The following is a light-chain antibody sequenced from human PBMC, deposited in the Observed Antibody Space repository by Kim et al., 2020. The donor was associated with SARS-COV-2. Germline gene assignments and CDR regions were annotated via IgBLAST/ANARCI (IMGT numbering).Light chain of an antibody. V-gene: IGKV3-20*01. CDR1: QSVTDNY. CDR2: GAS. Sequence: EVVLTQSPGTLSLSPGERATLSCRASQSVTDNYLAWYQQKPGQAPSLLIYGASSRAAGIPDRFSGSGSGTDFTLIISKLQPEDFAVYYCQQYGGVPFTFGPGTKVDIK. J-gene: IGKJ3*01. CDR3: QQYGGVPFT.